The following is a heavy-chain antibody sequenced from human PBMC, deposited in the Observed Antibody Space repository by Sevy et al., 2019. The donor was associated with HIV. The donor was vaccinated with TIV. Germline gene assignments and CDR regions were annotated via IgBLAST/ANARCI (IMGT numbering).Heavy chain of an antibody. V-gene: IGHV1-18*04. Sequence: ASVKVSCKASGYRFTSHGMSWVRQAPGQGLKWMGWISGYNGNTNYAQIFQGRVTLTTDTSTTTAYMEVRTLTSDDTAVYFCARDHPMTAVTTGGFDFWGQGTLVTVSS. CDR3: ARDHPMTAVTTGGFDF. J-gene: IGHJ4*02. D-gene: IGHD4-4*01. CDR1: GYRFTSHG. CDR2: ISGYNGNT.